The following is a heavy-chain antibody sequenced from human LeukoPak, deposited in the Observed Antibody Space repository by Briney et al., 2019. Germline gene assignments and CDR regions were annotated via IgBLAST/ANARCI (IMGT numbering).Heavy chain of an antibody. CDR1: GGSISSSSYY. J-gene: IGHJ5*02. V-gene: IGHV4-39*07. Sequence: PSETLSLTCTVSGGSISSSSYYWGWIRQPPGKGLEWIGSIYYSGSTYYNPSLKSRVTISVDTSKNQFSLKLSSVTAADTAVYYCARAYSSSWYVFDRGGNWFDPWGQGTLVTVSS. CDR3: ARAYSSSWYVFDRGGNWFDP. CDR2: IYYSGST. D-gene: IGHD6-13*01.